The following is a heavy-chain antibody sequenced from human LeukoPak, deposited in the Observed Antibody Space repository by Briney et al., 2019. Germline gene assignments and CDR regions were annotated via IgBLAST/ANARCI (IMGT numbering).Heavy chain of an antibody. CDR2: IVLGAGNT. Sequence: SVKVSCKASGFTFPNSAMQWVRQARGQRLEWIGWIVLGAGNTVYSHKFHDRVTITRDVSTNTAYMELDSLGSEDTAVYYCAAQRGASLHDFWSTRLFDPWGQGTLVTVSS. CDR1: GFTFPNSA. CDR3: AAQRGASLHDFWSTRLFDP. D-gene: IGHD3-3*01. J-gene: IGHJ5*02. V-gene: IGHV1-58*02.